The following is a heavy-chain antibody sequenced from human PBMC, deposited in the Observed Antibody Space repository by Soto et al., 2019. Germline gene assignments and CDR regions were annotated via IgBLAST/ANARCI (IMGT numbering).Heavy chain of an antibody. CDR3: VHKGGGDRILDY. CDR2: IYWDDYK. D-gene: IGHD3-16*01. Sequence: QITLKESGPALVKPTQTLTLTCTFSGFSLSTSGVGVGWIRQPPGEALEWLALIYWDDYKHFSPSLESRLTITKDTSKNQVFLTMTNMDPVDTATYYCVHKGGGDRILDYWGQGTLVTVSS. CDR1: GFSLSTSGVG. J-gene: IGHJ4*02. V-gene: IGHV2-5*02.